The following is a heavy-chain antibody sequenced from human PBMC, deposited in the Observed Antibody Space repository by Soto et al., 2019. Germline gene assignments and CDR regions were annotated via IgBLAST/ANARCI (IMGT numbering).Heavy chain of an antibody. J-gene: IGHJ5*02. CDR3: ARSDYNWFDP. V-gene: IGHV4-30-2*01. CDR2: IYHSGST. CDR1: GGSLSSGDYY. D-gene: IGHD2-21*02. Sequence: PSETLSLTCTVSGGSLSSGDYYWSWIRQPPGKGLEWIGYIYHSGSTYYNPSLKSRVTISVDRSKNQFSLKLSSVTAADTAVYYCARSDYNWFDPWGQGTMVTVSS.